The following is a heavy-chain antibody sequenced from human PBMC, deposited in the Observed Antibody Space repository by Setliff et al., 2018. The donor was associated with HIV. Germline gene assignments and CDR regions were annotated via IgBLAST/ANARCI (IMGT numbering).Heavy chain of an antibody. D-gene: IGHD3-3*01. V-gene: IGHV4-39*01. CDR3: ARRWKSSQYYDFWGPRSSYFDF. J-gene: IGHJ4*02. CDR2: INYSGNT. Sequence: PSETLSLTCTVSGGSISNSSHYWDWIRQPPGKGLEWIGTINYSGNTYDNPSLKSRVTISVDTSKKQFSLKLSSVSAADTAVYYCARRWKSSQYYDFWGPRSSYFDFWGQGMLVTVLL. CDR1: GGSISNSSHY.